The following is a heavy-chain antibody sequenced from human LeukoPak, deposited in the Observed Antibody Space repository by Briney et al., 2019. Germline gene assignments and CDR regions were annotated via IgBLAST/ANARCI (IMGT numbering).Heavy chain of an antibody. Sequence: PGGSLRLSCAASGFTFSSYDMHWVRQATGEGLEWVSAIGTAGDTYYPGSVKGRFTISRENAKNSLYLQMNSLRAGDTAVYYCARAGGSHDAFDIWGQGTMVTVSS. CDR3: ARAGGSHDAFDI. CDR2: IGTAGDT. V-gene: IGHV3-13*01. J-gene: IGHJ3*02. CDR1: GFTFSSYD. D-gene: IGHD1-26*01.